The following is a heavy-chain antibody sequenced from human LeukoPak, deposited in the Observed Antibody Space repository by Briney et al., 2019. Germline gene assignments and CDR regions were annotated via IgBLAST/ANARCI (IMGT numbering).Heavy chain of an antibody. CDR2: IIPIFGTA. CDR3: ASVRGAAAGMYYFDY. D-gene: IGHD6-13*01. Sequence: ASVKVSCKASGGTFSSYAISWVRQAPGQGLEWMGGIIPIFGTANYAQKFQGRVTITTDESTSTAYMELSSLRSEDTAVYYCASVRGAAAGMYYFDYWGQGPLVTVSS. J-gene: IGHJ4*02. CDR1: GGTFSSYA. V-gene: IGHV1-69*05.